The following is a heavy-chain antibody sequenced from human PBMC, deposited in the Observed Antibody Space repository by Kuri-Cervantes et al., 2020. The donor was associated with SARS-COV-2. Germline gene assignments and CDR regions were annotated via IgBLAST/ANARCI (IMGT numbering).Heavy chain of an antibody. CDR2: ISGSGSYM. CDR3: ARDNSPSDY. D-gene: IGHD4-23*01. Sequence: GESLKISCVASGFTFDTYTINWVRQAPGKALEWVSSISGSGSYMYYADSVKGRFTISRDNARNSLYLQMNSLRAEDTAVYYCARDNSPSDYWGQGTLVTVSS. CDR1: GFTFDTYT. J-gene: IGHJ4*02. V-gene: IGHV3-21*01.